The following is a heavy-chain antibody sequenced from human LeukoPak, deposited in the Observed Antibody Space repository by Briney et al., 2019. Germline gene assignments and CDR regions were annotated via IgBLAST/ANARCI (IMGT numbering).Heavy chain of an antibody. CDR1: GYSITTDA. V-gene: IGHV7-4-1*02. J-gene: IGHJ6*02. CDR3: ARLRYYGMDV. Sequence: ASVKVPCKASGYSITTDAMNWVRQAPGQGLEWMGWINTNTGNPTYAQGFIGRFVFSLDTSVSTAYLQISSLKAEDTAVYYCARLRYYGMDVWGQGTTVTVSS. CDR2: INTNTGNP.